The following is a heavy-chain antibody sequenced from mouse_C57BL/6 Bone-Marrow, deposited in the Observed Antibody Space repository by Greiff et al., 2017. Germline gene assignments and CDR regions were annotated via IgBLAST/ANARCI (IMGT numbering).Heavy chain of an antibody. V-gene: IGHV5-4*01. D-gene: IGHD2-4*01. J-gene: IGHJ4*01. CDR3: ARDDDYKGSTTVSTMITTWGAMGY. CDR1: GFTFSSYA. CDR2: ISAGGSYT. Sequence: EVKLVESGGGLVKPGGSLKLSCAASGFTFSSYAMPWVRQTPEQSLEWVATISAGGSYTYYPDNVQGRFTISRDNAKNNLYLQLSQLKSEDTAMDYCARDDDYKGSTTVSTMITTWGAMGYWGQGTSVTVST.